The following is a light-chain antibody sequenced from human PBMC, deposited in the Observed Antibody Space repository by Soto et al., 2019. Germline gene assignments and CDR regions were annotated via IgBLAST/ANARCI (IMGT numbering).Light chain of an antibody. CDR3: AAWDDSLNGYV. J-gene: IGLJ1*01. CDR2: SNN. V-gene: IGLV1-44*01. CDR1: SSTIGSNT. Sequence: QSVLTQPPSASGTPGQRVTISCSGSSSTIGSNTVNWYQQLPGTAPNLLIYSNNQRLSGVPDRFSGSKSGTSASLAISGLQSEDEADYYCAAWDDSLNGYVFGTGTKVTVL.